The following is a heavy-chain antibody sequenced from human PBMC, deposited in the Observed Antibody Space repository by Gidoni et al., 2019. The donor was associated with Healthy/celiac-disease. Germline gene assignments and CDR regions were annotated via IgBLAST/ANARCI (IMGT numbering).Heavy chain of an antibody. CDR1: GFTFSSYA. J-gene: IGHJ4*02. CDR3: ARDPDFYCSGSYCDY. CDR2: ISYDGSNK. V-gene: IGHV3-30-3*01. D-gene: IGHD3-10*01. Sequence: QVQLVESGGGVVEPGRSLRLSCAASGFTFSSYAMHWVRQAPGKGLAWVAVISYDGSNKYYADSVKGRFTISRDNSKNTLYLQMNSLRAEDTAVYYCARDPDFYCSGSYCDYWGQGTLVTVSS.